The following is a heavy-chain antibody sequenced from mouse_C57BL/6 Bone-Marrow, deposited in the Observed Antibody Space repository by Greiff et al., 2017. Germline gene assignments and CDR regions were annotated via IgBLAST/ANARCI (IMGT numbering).Heavy chain of an antibody. CDR3: ARSGIYYGNYY. Sequence: QVQLQQPGAELVKPGASVKLSCKASGYTFTSYWMHWVKQRPGQGLEWIGMIHPNSGSTNYNEKFKSKATLTVDKASSTASMQLRSLTSEDSAVYYCARSGIYYGNYYWGQGTLVTVSA. J-gene: IGHJ3*01. CDR1: GYTFTSYW. CDR2: IHPNSGST. V-gene: IGHV1-64*01. D-gene: IGHD2-1*01.